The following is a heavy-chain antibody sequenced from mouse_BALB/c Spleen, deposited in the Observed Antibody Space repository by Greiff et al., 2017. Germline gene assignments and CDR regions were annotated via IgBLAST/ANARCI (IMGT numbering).Heavy chain of an antibody. CDR2: IDPSDSYT. CDR3: ARSYGRAWFAY. V-gene: IGHV1-69*02. J-gene: IGHJ3*01. CDR1: GYTFTSYW. Sequence: QVQLQQPGAELVKPGASVKLSCKASGYTFTSYWMHWVKQRPGQGLEWIGEIDPSDSYTNYNQKFKGKATLTVDKSSSTAYMQLSSLTSEDSAVYYCARSYGRAWFAYWGQGTLVTVGA. D-gene: IGHD1-1*01.